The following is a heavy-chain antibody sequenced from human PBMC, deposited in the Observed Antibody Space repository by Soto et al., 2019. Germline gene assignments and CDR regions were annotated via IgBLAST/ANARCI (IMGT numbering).Heavy chain of an antibody. CDR1: GFTFSSYS. V-gene: IGHV3-48*01. Sequence: GGSLRLSCAASGFTFSSYSMNWVRQAPGKGLEWVSYISSSSSTIYYADSVKGRFTISRDNGKNSLYLQMNSPRAEDTAVYYCASLRIAIFGVPRDSYYYTDFWGKGIMVTVSS. J-gene: IGHJ6*03. CDR2: ISSSSSTI. CDR3: ASLRIAIFGVPRDSYYYTDF. D-gene: IGHD3-3*01.